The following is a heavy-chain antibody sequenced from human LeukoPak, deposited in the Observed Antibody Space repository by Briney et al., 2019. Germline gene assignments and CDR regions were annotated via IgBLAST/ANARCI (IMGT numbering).Heavy chain of an antibody. J-gene: IGHJ4*02. CDR1: GGSISSSSYY. CDR2: IYYSGST. D-gene: IGHD2-15*01. Sequence: SETLSLTCTVSGGSISSSSYYWGWIRQPPGKGLEWIGSIYYSGSTYYNPSLKSRVTISVDTSKNQFSLKLSSVTAADTAVYYCARDCSGGSCYWGYFDYWGQGTLVTVPS. CDR3: ARDCSGGSCYWGYFDY. V-gene: IGHV4-39*02.